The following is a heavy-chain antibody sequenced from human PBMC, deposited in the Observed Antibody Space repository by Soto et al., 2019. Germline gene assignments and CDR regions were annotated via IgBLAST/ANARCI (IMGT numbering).Heavy chain of an antibody. V-gene: IGHV4-31*03. J-gene: IGHJ4*02. CDR3: ARIDILTGYYRYHYFDY. D-gene: IGHD3-9*01. CDR2: IYYSGST. CDR1: GGSISSGGYY. Sequence: SETLSLTCTVSGGSISSGGYYWSWIRQHPGKGLEWIGYIYYSGSTYYNPSLKSRVTISVDTSKNQFSLKLSSVTAADTAVYYCARIDILTGYYRYHYFDYWGQGTLVTVSS.